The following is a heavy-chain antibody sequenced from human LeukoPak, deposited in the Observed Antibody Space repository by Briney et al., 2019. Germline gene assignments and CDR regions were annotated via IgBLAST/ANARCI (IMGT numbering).Heavy chain of an antibody. J-gene: IGHJ4*02. Sequence: PGGSLRLSCAASGFTFSSYWMGWVRQAPGKGLEWVANIKHDGSDKYYVDSVKGRFTISRDNAENSLYLQMNSLRAEDTAMYYCARSQSLGYWGQGTLVTVSS. CDR1: GFTFSSYW. CDR2: IKHDGSDK. CDR3: ARSQSLGY. V-gene: IGHV3-7*04.